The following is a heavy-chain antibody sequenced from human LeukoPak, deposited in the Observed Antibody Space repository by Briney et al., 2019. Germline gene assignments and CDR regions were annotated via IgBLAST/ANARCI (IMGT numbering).Heavy chain of an antibody. D-gene: IGHD1-26*01. CDR3: AKSIVGATGAYRH. V-gene: IGHV5-51*01. CDR1: GYSFSGFW. CDR2: IYPGDSDI. Sequence: GESLKISCKGSGYSFSGFWIAWVRQRPGKGLEWMGTIYPGDSDIRYSPSFQGQVSMSADKSISTAYLQWSSLKASDTATYHCAKSIVGATGAYRHWGQGTRVTVSS. J-gene: IGHJ4*02.